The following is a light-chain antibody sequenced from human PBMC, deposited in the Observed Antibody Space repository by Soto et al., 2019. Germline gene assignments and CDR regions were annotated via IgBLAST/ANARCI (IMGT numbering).Light chain of an antibody. J-gene: IGKJ2*02. CDR3: QQANGFHRT. CDR1: QGISTW. V-gene: IGKV1-12*01. CDR2: AAS. Sequence: DIQMTQSPSSVSASVGDRVTITCRASQGISTWLAWYQLKPGKPPKLLIYAASSLQSGVPSRFSGSGSGTDFTLTISSLQPEDFATYYCQQANGFHRTFGQGTKLEIK.